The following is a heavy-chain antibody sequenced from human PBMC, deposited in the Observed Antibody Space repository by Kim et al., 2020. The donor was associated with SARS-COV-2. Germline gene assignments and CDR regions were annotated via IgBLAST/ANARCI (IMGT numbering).Heavy chain of an antibody. CDR3: ARDKTPREVLRFLGDGGMDV. Sequence: GGSLRLSCAASGFTFSSYSMNWVRQAPGKGLEWVSSISSSSSYIYYADSVKGRFTISRDNAKNSLYLQMNSLRAEDTAVYYCARDKTPREVLRFLGDGGMDVWDQGTTVTVSS. J-gene: IGHJ6*02. D-gene: IGHD3-3*01. CDR2: ISSSSSYI. CDR1: GFTFSSYS. V-gene: IGHV3-21*01.